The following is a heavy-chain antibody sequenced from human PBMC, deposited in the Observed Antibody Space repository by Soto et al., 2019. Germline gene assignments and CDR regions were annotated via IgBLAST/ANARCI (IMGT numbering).Heavy chain of an antibody. CDR1: GLIFSKYW. V-gene: IGHV3-74*01. CDR3: VSTSVTTFDH. CDR2: INGDGSST. J-gene: IGHJ4*02. D-gene: IGHD4-17*01. Sequence: EVQLVESGGGLVQPGGSLRLSCAASGLIFSKYWMHWIRQAPGKGLVWVARINGDGSSTAYADSVKGRFTISRDNAKNTLYLQMNSLRAEDTAVYYCVSTSVTTFDHWGQGSLVIVSS.